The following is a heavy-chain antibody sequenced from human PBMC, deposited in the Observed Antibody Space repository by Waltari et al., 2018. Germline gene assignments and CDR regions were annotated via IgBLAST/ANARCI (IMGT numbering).Heavy chain of an antibody. CDR3: ARAVRYQLLSDF. CDR1: GSTFSNYD. D-gene: IGHD2-2*01. V-gene: IGHV1-8*03. Sequence: QVQLVQSGAEVKNPGASVKLSCKPSGSTFSNYDVSWVRQAPGRGLEWMGWMNPNSGNLGFAQGFQGRVMCTADTSTTTAYMELTNLRSDDTAIYFCARAVRYQLLSDFWGQGTLVTVSS. CDR2: MNPNSGNL. J-gene: IGHJ4*02.